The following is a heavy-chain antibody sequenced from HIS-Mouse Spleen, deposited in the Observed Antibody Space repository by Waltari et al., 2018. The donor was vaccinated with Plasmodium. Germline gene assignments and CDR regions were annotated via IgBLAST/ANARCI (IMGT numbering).Heavy chain of an antibody. CDR3: AREGGYCSGGSCYSGQGFDI. V-gene: IGHV3-30-3*01. CDR1: GFTFSSCA. D-gene: IGHD2-15*01. Sequence: QVQLVESGGGVVQPGRSLRLSCAASGFTFSSCAMHRVRRAPGKGLEWVAVISYDGSNKYYADSVKGRFTISRDNSKNTLYLQMNSLRAEDTAVYYCAREGGYCSGGSCYSGQGFDIWGQGTMVTVSS. CDR2: ISYDGSNK. J-gene: IGHJ3*02.